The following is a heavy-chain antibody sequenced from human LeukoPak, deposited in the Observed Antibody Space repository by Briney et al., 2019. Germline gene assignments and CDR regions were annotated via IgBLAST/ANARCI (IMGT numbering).Heavy chain of an antibody. J-gene: IGHJ6*02. CDR2: FDPEDGET. D-gene: IGHD3-9*01. Sequence: ASVKVSCKVSGYTLTELSMHWVRQAPGKGLEWMGGFDPEDGETIYAQKFQGRVTMTEDTSRDTAYMELSSLRSEDTAVYYCATRNYDILTGYYRPYYYYYGMDVWGQGTTVTVSS. CDR1: GYTLTELS. V-gene: IGHV1-24*01. CDR3: ATRNYDILTGYYRPYYYYYGMDV.